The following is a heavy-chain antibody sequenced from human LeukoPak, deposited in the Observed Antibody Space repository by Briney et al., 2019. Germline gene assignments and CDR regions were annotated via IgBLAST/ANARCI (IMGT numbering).Heavy chain of an antibody. CDR1: GFTFSYYS. J-gene: IGHJ4*02. CDR3: ARDHGYAFDY. D-gene: IGHD5-12*01. V-gene: IGHV3-48*02. Sequence: GGSLRLSCVASGFTFSYYSMNWVRQAPGKGLEWVSYINSISGEIWYADSVKGRFTISKDDAKNSLYLQMNSMRDEDTAVYYCARDHGYAFDYWGQGTLVTVSS. CDR2: INSISGEI.